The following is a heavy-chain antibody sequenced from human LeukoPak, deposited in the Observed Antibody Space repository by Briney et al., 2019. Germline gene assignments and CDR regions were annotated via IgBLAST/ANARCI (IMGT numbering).Heavy chain of an antibody. Sequence: GESLKISCKVSGYIFTTYWIGWVRQMPGKGLEWMGIIHPGDSDTRYNPSIQGQVTISADKSISTAYLLWSSLKASDTAMYYCARHGVGSSWFGFDYWGRGTLVTVSS. V-gene: IGHV5-51*01. CDR2: IHPGDSDT. J-gene: IGHJ4*02. CDR3: ARHGVGSSWFGFDY. D-gene: IGHD6-13*01. CDR1: GYIFTTYW.